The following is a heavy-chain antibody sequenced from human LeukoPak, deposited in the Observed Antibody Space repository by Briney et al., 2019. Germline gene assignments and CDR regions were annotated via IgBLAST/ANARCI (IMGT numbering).Heavy chain of an antibody. D-gene: IGHD5-12*01. CDR1: GNSISSGDYY. Sequence: SETLSLTCTVSGNSISSGDYYWSWILQPAGKGLEWIGRIYTSGSTNYDPSLKSRVAISVDTSKNQFSLRLSSVITADTAVYYCARGEATINPWGYYYMVLWGKGTTVTISS. CDR2: IYTSGST. CDR3: ARGEATINPWGYYYMVL. J-gene: IGHJ6*03. V-gene: IGHV4-61*02.